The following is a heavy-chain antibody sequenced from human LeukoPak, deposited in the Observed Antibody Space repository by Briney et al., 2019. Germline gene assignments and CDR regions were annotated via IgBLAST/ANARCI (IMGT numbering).Heavy chain of an antibody. CDR2: IYYSGST. V-gene: IGHV4-59*12. CDR1: GGSISSYY. J-gene: IGHJ3*02. CDR3: AREDYKADDAFDI. Sequence: SETLSLTCTVSGGSISSYYWSWIRQPPGKGLEWIGYIYYSGSTNYNPSLKSRVTISVDTSKNQFSLKLSSVTAADTAVYYCAREDYKADDAFDIWGQGTMVTVSS. D-gene: IGHD4-11*01.